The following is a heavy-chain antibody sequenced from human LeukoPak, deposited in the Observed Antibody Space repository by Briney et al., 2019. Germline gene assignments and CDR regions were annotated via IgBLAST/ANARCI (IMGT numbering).Heavy chain of an antibody. CDR2: IYYSGST. CDR1: GFTFSSYA. V-gene: IGHV4-38-2*01. Sequence: GSLRLSCAASGFTFSSYAMGWVRQPPGKGLEWIGSIYYSGSTYYNPSLKSRVTISVDTSKNQFSLKLSSVTAADTAVYYCAVSYGGKGMGDYWGQGTLVTVSS. D-gene: IGHD4-23*01. J-gene: IGHJ4*02. CDR3: AVSYGGKGMGDY.